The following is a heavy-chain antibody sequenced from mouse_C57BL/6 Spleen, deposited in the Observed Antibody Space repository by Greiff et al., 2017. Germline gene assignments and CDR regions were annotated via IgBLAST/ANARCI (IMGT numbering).Heavy chain of an antibody. CDR3: TTLGTTVVANYAMDY. Sequence: EVQLQQSGAELVRPGASVKLSCTASGFNIKDDYMHWVKQRPEQGLEWIGWIDPENGDTEYASKFQGKATITADTSSNTAYLQLSSLTSEDTAVYYCTTLGTTVVANYAMDYWGQGTSVTVSS. V-gene: IGHV14-4*01. J-gene: IGHJ4*01. CDR1: GFNIKDDY. D-gene: IGHD1-1*01. CDR2: IDPENGDT.